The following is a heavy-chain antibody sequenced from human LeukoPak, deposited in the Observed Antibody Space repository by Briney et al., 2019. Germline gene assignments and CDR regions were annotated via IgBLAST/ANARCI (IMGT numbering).Heavy chain of an antibody. V-gene: IGHV4-59*01. Sequence: TSETLSLTCTVSGGSISSSYWSWIRQPPGKGLEWIGYIYYTGSSSYNPSLKSRVTISLDTSKNQFSLRLSAVTAADTAVYYCARDNASGYDYRFDYWGQGTLVTVSS. CDR1: GGSISSSY. J-gene: IGHJ4*02. CDR2: IYYTGSS. CDR3: ARDNASGYDYRFDY. D-gene: IGHD5-12*01.